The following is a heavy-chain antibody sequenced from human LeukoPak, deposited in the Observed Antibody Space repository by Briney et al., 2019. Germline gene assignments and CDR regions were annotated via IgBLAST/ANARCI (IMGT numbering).Heavy chain of an antibody. CDR1: GGSFSGYY. CDR3: ARRSGYSSGFDY. Sequence: TLSLTCAVYGGSFSGYYWSWIRQPPGKALEWLALIDWDDDKFYSTSLKTRLTISKDTSKNQVVLTMTNLDPVDTGTYFCARRSGYSSGFDYWGQGTLVTVSS. V-gene: IGHV2-70*01. J-gene: IGHJ4*02. CDR2: IDWDDDK. D-gene: IGHD6-19*01.